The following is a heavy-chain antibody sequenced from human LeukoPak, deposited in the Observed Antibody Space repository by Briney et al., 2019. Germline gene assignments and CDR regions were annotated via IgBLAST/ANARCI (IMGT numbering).Heavy chain of an antibody. CDR2: ISGSGGIT. J-gene: IGHJ4*02. D-gene: IGHD5-18*01. Sequence: GGSLRLSCAASGFTFSNYAMNWVRQAPGKGLEWVSVISGSGGITYYADSVKGRFTISRDNSKNTLYLQMNSLRAEDTAVYFCAKLDTAMVIGYFDYWGQGTLVTVSS. V-gene: IGHV3-23*01. CDR3: AKLDTAMVIGYFDY. CDR1: GFTFSNYA.